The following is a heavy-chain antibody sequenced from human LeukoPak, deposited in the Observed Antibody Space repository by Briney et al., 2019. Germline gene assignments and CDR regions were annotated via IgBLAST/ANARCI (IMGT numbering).Heavy chain of an antibody. D-gene: IGHD6-6*01. CDR2: INPNSGGT. CDR1: GYTFTGYY. CDR3: ARAPPETSDFDY. J-gene: IGHJ4*02. Sequence: ASVKVSCKASGYTFTGYYTHWVRQAPGQGLEWMGWINPNSGGTNYAQKFQGRVTMTRDTSISTAYVELSRLRSDDTAVYYCARAPPETSDFDYWGQGTLVTVSS. V-gene: IGHV1-2*02.